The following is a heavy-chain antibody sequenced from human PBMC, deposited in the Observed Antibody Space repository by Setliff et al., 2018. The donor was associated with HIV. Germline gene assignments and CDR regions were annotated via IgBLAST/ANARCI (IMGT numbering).Heavy chain of an antibody. CDR2: IYYSGST. CDR3: ARQPRWLQFPRYFDY. J-gene: IGHJ4*02. Sequence: SETLSLTCAVYGASFSGYYWTWIRQPPGKGLEWIGSIYYSGSTYYNPSLKSRLTISVDTSTNKFSLKLSSVTAADTAVYYCARQPRWLQFPRYFDYWGQGTLVTVSS. CDR1: GASFSGYY. V-gene: IGHV4-34*01. D-gene: IGHD5-12*01.